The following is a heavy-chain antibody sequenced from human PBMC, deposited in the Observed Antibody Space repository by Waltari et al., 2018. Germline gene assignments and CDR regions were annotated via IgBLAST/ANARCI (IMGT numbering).Heavy chain of an antibody. J-gene: IGHJ4*02. V-gene: IGHV4-39*01. Sequence: QLQLQESGPGLVKPSETLSLTCTVSGGSISSSSYYWGWIRQPPGKGLEWIGSIYYSGSTYYNPSLKSRVTISVDTSKTQFSMKLSSVTAADTAVYDCARQGNSTRRRYFDYWGQGTLVTVSS. CDR1: GGSISSSSYY. D-gene: IGHD6-13*01. CDR3: ARQGNSTRRRYFDY. CDR2: IYYSGST.